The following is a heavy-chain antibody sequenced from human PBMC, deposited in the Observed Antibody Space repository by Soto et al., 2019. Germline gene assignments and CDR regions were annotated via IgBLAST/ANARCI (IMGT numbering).Heavy chain of an antibody. J-gene: IGHJ6*02. CDR1: GFTFSSYA. CDR2: ISGSGGST. V-gene: IGHV3-23*01. Sequence: PGGSLRLSCAASGFTFSSYAMSWVRQAPGKGLEWVSAISGSGGSTCYADSVKGRFTISRDNSKNTLYLQMNSLRAEDTAVYYCAKDKWLGYGDYGMDVWGQGTTVTVSS. CDR3: AKDKWLGYGDYGMDV. D-gene: IGHD4-17*01.